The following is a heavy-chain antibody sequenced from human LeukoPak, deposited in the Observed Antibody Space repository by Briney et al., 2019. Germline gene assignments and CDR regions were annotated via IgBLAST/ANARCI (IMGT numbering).Heavy chain of an antibody. CDR2: IYPGDSDT. Sequence: GESLKISCQGSGYSFNNYWIAWVRQLPGKGLEWMGIIYPGDSDTRYSPSFQGQVTISAGKSISTAYLQWSSLKASDTAMYYCASGYYGSGTYLYYFDYWGQGTLVTVSS. CDR1: GYSFNNYW. D-gene: IGHD3-10*01. J-gene: IGHJ4*02. V-gene: IGHV5-51*01. CDR3: ASGYYGSGTYLYYFDY.